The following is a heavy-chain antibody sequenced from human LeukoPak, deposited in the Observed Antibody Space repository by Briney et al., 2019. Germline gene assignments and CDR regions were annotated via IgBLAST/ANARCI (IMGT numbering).Heavy chain of an antibody. CDR1: GGTFSSYA. CDR2: IIPIFGTA. Sequence: GASVKVSCKASGGTFSSYAISWVRQAPGQGLEWMGRIIPIFGTANYAQKFQGRVTITTDESTSTAYMELSSLRSDDTAVYYCAREIGGATSFDYWGQGTLVTVSS. J-gene: IGHJ4*02. CDR3: AREIGGATSFDY. V-gene: IGHV1-69*05. D-gene: IGHD1-26*01.